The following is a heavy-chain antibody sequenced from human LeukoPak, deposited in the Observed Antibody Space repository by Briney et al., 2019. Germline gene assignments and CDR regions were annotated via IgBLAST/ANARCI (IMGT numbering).Heavy chain of an antibody. CDR1: GFTFSDYW. V-gene: IGHV3-74*01. D-gene: IGHD2-15*01. Sequence: SGGSLRLSCAASGFTFSDYWMHWVRQAPGKGLVWVCRINSDGTSATYADSVKGRFTISRDNAKNTVYLQMNSLRAEDAALYYRARSVDKHFDYRGQGTLVTVSS. J-gene: IGHJ4*02. CDR3: ARSVDKHFDY. CDR2: INSDGTSA.